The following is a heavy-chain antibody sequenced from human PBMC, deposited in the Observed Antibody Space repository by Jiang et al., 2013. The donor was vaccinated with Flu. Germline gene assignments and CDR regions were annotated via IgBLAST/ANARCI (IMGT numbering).Heavy chain of an antibody. CDR3: ARRGYSSGWHFDF. D-gene: IGHD6-19*01. CDR2: IFHTGRT. Sequence: GSGLVKPSETLSLTCAVSGYSISGGYYWGWIRQPPGKGLEWMGSIFHTGRTYYNPSLKSRITMTVDPSKNQIYLKLVSVTAADTAVYYCARRGYSSGWHFDFWGQGALVTASS. CDR1: GYSISGGYY. J-gene: IGHJ4*02. V-gene: IGHV4-38-2*01.